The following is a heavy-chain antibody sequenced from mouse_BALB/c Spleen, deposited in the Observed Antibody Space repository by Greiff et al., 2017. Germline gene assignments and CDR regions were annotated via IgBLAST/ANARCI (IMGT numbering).Heavy chain of an antibody. CDR2: ISSGSSTI. Sequence: EVQLVESGGGLVQPGGSRKLSCAASGFTFSSFGMHWVRQAPEKGLEWVAYISSGSSTIYYADTVKGRFTISRDNPKNTLFLQMTSLRSEDTAMYYCARLGMITPGDYWGQGTTLTVSS. J-gene: IGHJ2*01. V-gene: IGHV5-17*02. CDR1: GFTFSSFG. CDR3: ARLGMITPGDY. D-gene: IGHD2-4*01.